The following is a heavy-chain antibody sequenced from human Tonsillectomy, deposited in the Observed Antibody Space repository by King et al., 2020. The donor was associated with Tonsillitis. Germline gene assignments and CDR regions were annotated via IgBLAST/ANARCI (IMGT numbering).Heavy chain of an antibody. CDR2: ISYDGSNK. J-gene: IGHJ3*02. V-gene: IGHV3-30*04. D-gene: IGHD2-2*02. CDR3: ARVRVCSSTSCYNAFDI. CDR1: A. Sequence: AMHWVRQAPGKGLEWVAVISYDGSNKYDADSVKGRFTISRDNSKNTLYLQMNSLRTEDTAVYYCARVRVCSSTSCYNAFDIWVQGTMVTASS.